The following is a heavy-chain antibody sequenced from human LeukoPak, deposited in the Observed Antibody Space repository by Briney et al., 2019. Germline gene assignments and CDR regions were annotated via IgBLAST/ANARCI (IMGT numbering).Heavy chain of an antibody. CDR2: ISSSGTYI. J-gene: IGHJ3*02. Sequence: PGWSLRLSCVASGYTFSDYSLNWVRQVPGKGLEWVSSISSSGTYIYYADSVRGRFTISRDNAKNSLFLQMNSLRAEDTALYYCVSGNDPDYVWGTYRLDAFDIWGEGTMVIVSS. CDR1: GYTFSDYS. D-gene: IGHD3-16*02. CDR3: VSGNDPDYVWGTYRLDAFDI. V-gene: IGHV3-21*01.